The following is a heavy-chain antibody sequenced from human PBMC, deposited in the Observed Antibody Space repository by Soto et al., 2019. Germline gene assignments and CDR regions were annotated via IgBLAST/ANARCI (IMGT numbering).Heavy chain of an antibody. CDR1: GFTFSAYG. J-gene: IGHJ4*02. CDR2: ISHDGTNK. D-gene: IGHD3-10*01. CDR3: ARLYYYGPDN. Sequence: GGSLRLSCEVSGFTFSAYGMHWVRQAPGKGLEWVAAISHDGTNKNYGDSVKGRFTISRDNSKKTLYLQMNSLRVEDTAIYYCARLYYYGPDNWGQGTLVTVSS. V-gene: IGHV3-30*03.